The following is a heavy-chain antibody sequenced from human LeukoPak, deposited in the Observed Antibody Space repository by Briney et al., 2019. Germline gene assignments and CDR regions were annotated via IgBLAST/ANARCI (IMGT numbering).Heavy chain of an antibody. D-gene: IGHD3-22*01. J-gene: IGHJ5*02. CDR2: IKQDGSEK. CDR1: GFIFSDYS. V-gene: IGHV3-7*01. CDR3: ARDRLSLDSSGYYST. Sequence: GGSLRLSCAASGFIFSDYSMGWVRQAPGKGLEWVANIKQDGSEKYYVDSVKGRFTISRDNAKNSLYLQMNSLRVEDTAVYYCARDRLSLDSSGYYSTWGQGTLVTVSS.